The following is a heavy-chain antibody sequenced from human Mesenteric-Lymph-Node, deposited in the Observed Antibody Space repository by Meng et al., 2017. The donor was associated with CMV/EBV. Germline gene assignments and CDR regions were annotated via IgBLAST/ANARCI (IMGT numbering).Heavy chain of an antibody. V-gene: IGHV3-21*01. CDR3: ARDSNGGGMDV. D-gene: IGHD3-22*01. CDR1: GFTFDDYT. J-gene: IGHJ6*02. CDR2: ISSSSSYI. Sequence: GESLKISCAASGFTFDDYTMHWVRQAPGKGLEWVSSISSSSSYIYYADSVKGRFTISRDNAKNSLYLQMNSLRAEDTAVYYCARDSNGGGMDVWGQGTTVTVSS.